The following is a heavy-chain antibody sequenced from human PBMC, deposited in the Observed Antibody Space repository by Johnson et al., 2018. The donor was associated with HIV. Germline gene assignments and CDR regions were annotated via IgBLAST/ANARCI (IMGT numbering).Heavy chain of an antibody. CDR2: ISYDGSNK. CDR1: GFTFSSYA. CDR3: AKDPPGVDDIHAFDI. V-gene: IGHV3-30*04. Sequence: QMQLVESGGGLVQPGGSLRLSCAASGFTFSSYAMHWVRQAPGKGLEWVAVISYDGSNKYYADSVKGRFTISRDNSKNTLYLQMNSLRAEDTAVYYCAKDPPGVDDIHAFDIWGQGTMVTVSS. D-gene: IGHD3-9*01. J-gene: IGHJ3*02.